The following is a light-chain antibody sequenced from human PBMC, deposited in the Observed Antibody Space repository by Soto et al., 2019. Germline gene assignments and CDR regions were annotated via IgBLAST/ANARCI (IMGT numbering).Light chain of an antibody. V-gene: IGKV3-15*01. J-gene: IGKJ1*01. Sequence: EIWMTQCPATLSVSPGDIATLSCRSIQSVSNNLAWYQQRPGQAPRLLIYGASTRATGIPARFSGSGSGTEFTITISSLQSEDFAVYYCQQYNDWTPSTFGQGTKVDIK. CDR3: QQYNDWTPST. CDR2: GAS. CDR1: QSVSNN.